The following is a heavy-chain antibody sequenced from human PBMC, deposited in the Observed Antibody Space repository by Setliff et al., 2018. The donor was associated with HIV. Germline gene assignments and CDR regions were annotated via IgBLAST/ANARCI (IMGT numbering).Heavy chain of an antibody. D-gene: IGHD5-12*01. Sequence: ASVKVSCKPSGYSFTNHYMHWVRQAPGQGLEWMGVTNPTGGSTRNTQKFQGRVAMTRDTSTSTVCMELSSLRSEDTAVYYCASAGAWQRNALDIWGQGTMVTVSS. CDR1: GYSFTNHY. CDR2: TNPTGGST. CDR3: ASAGAWQRNALDI. V-gene: IGHV1-46*01. J-gene: IGHJ3*02.